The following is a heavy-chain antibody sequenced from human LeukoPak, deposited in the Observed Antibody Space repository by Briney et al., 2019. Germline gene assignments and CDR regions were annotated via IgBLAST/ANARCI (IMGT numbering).Heavy chain of an antibody. CDR1: GGTFSSYA. Sequence: ASVKVSCKASGGTFSSYAISWVRQAPGQGLEWMGRIIPIFGTANYAQKFQGRVTITTDESTSTAYMELSSLRSEDTAVYYCARGGGYFDWLLTDCWGQGTLVTVSS. CDR3: ARGGGYFDWLLTDC. J-gene: IGHJ4*02. V-gene: IGHV1-69*05. CDR2: IIPIFGTA. D-gene: IGHD3-9*01.